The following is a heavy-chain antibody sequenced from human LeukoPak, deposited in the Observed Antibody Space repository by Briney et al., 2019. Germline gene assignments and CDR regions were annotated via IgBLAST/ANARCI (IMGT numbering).Heavy chain of an antibody. V-gene: IGHV1-69*05. J-gene: IGHJ5*02. Sequence: ASVKVSCKASGGTFSSYAISWVRQAPGQGLEWMGGIIPIFGTANYARKFQGRVTITTDESTSTAYMELSSLRSEDTAVYYCARDSTTGTTGWFDPWGQGTLVTVSS. CDR1: GGTFSSYA. CDR2: IIPIFGTA. D-gene: IGHD1-7*01. CDR3: ARDSTTGTTGWFDP.